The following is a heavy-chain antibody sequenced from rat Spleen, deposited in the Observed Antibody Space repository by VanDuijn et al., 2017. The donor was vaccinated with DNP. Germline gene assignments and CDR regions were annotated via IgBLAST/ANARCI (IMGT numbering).Heavy chain of an antibody. Sequence: QLQESGPGLVKPSQSLSLTCSVTGYSITSGYGWNWIRKFPGNKLEWLGSINSAGSTNYNPPLKSQIAITRDTSKNQIFLRLTSVTTEDTATYYCARWSRYFDYWGQGVMVTVSS. CDR3: ARWSRYFDY. CDR2: INSAGST. J-gene: IGHJ2*01. CDR1: GYSITSGYG. V-gene: IGHV3-3*01.